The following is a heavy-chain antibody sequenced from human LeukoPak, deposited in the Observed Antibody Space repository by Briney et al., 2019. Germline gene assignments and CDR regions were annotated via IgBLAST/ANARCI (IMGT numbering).Heavy chain of an antibody. D-gene: IGHD1-7*01. CDR3: ARQNYAYANFDY. V-gene: IGHV4-34*01. Sequence: SETLSLTCAVYGGSFSGYYWSWIRQPPGKGLEWIGEINHSGSTNYNPSLKSRVTISVDTSKNQFSLKLSSVTAADTAVYYCARQNYAYANFDYWGQGTLVTVSS. CDR2: INHSGST. CDR1: GGSFSGYY. J-gene: IGHJ4*02.